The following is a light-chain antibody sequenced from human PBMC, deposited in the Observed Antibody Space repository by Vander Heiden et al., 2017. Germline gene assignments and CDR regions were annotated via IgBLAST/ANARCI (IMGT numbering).Light chain of an antibody. Sequence: DIVMTQSPDSLAVSLGERATINCKSSQSVLYSPNNKNYLAWYQQKPGQPSKLLIYWASARESGVPDRFSGSGSGTDFTLTISSLQAEDVAVYYCQHYYTTPITFGQGTRLEIK. CDR2: WAS. V-gene: IGKV4-1*01. J-gene: IGKJ5*01. CDR1: QSVLYSPNNKNY. CDR3: QHYYTTPIT.